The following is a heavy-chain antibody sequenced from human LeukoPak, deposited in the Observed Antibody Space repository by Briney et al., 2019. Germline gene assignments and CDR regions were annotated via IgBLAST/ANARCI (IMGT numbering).Heavy chain of an antibody. V-gene: IGHV3-23*01. CDR1: GFTFSSYA. Sequence: GGSLRLSCAASGFTFSSYAMSWVRQAPAKGLEWVSGMRGCGGRTSYADSVKGRCTIARDKSKNTLYLQMNSLRAEDTAVYYCAKTSSRNRITFGGVENWFDPWGQGTLVTVSS. J-gene: IGHJ5*02. CDR2: MRGCGGRT. CDR3: AKTSSRNRITFGGVENWFDP. D-gene: IGHD3-16*01.